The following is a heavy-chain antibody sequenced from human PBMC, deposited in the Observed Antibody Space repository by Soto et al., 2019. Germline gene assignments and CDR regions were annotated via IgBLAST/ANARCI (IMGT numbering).Heavy chain of an antibody. CDR1: GASINNFAYY. J-gene: IGHJ5*01. Sequence: QLQLQESGPGLVRPSETLSLTCSVSGASINNFAYYWGWIRQPPGKGLGWIGTVYYNENTYYNPSLKRRVAISVATAQNQFSLNLRSVTAADTAIYFCARRERYSGSPGWFDPWGQGTLVTVSS. CDR2: VYYNENT. V-gene: IGHV4-39*01. CDR3: ARRERYSGSPGWFDP. D-gene: IGHD1-26*01.